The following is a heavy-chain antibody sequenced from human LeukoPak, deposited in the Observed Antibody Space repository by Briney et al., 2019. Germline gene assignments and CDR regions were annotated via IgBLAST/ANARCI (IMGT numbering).Heavy chain of an antibody. J-gene: IGHJ3*02. V-gene: IGHV3-72*01. CDR3: SRDGGESGNSAFDI. CDR2: IRRGANSYTT. D-gene: IGHD3-16*01. Sequence: GGSLRLSCAASGLTFSDYILDWVRQAPGKGLEWVGRIRRGANSYTTEYAASVKGRFTISRDDSKNSLYLHMNSLKTEDTAVYHCSRDGGESGNSAFDIWGQGTMVTVSS. CDR1: GLTFSDYI.